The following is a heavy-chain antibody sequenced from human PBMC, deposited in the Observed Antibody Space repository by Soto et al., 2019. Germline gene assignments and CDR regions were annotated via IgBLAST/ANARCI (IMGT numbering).Heavy chain of an antibody. D-gene: IGHD2-2*01. V-gene: IGHV4-4*02. CDR2: IYHSGSP. Sequence: SESLSLACAASGGSISSVAWWSWVSQPPGRGLEWIGEIYHSGSPNYNPSLKSRVTMSVDKSKNLFSLRLSSVTAADSALYYCARRVPAAPNCFDPWGQGTLVTVSS. CDR1: GGSISSVAW. J-gene: IGHJ5*02. CDR3: ARRVPAAPNCFDP.